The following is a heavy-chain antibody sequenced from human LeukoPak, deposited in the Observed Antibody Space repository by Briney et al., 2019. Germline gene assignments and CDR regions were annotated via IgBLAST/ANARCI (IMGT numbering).Heavy chain of an antibody. J-gene: IGHJ6*02. V-gene: IGHV4-59*12. Sequence: SETLSLTCTVSGGSISSYYWSWIRQPPGKGLEWIGYIYYSGSTNYNPSLKSRVTISVDTSKNQFSLKLSSVTAADTAVYYCARSIWSADRGMDVWGQGTTVTVSS. D-gene: IGHD3-10*01. CDR1: GGSISSYY. CDR3: ARSIWSADRGMDV. CDR2: IYYSGST.